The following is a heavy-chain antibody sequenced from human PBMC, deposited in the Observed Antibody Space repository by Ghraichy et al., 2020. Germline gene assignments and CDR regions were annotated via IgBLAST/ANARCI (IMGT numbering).Heavy chain of an antibody. J-gene: IGHJ5*02. D-gene: IGHD1-26*01. CDR2: INSDGSST. CDR1: GFTFSSYW. Sequence: GGSLRLSCAASGFTFSSYWMHWVRQAPGKGLVWVSRINSDGSSTSYADSVKGRFTISRDNAKNTLYLQMNSLRAEDTAVYYCARLRSAYNWFDPWGQGTLVTVSS. CDR3: ARLRSAYNWFDP. V-gene: IGHV3-74*01.